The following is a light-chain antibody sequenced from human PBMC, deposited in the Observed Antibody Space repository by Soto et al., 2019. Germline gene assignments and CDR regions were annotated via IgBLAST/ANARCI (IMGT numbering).Light chain of an antibody. V-gene: IGLV2-14*01. CDR3: SSYTSSSTLWV. Sequence: QSVLTQPASVSGSPGQSITISCTGTSSDVGGYNYVSWYQQHPGKAPKLMIYDVSNRPSGVSNRFSGSKSGNTASLTISGLQAEDGADYYCSSYTSSSTLWVFGTGTKLTVL. CDR2: DVS. J-gene: IGLJ1*01. CDR1: SSDVGGYNY.